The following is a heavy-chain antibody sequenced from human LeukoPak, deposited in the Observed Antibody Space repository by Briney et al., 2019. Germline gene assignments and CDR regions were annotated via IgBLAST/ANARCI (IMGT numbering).Heavy chain of an antibody. CDR1: GFTFSSYG. Sequence: SGGSLRLSCAASGFTFSSYGMRWVRQAPGKGLEWVAVISYGGSNKYYADSVKGRFTISRDNSKNTLYLQMNSLRAEDTAVYYCAKGLAYCGGDCYSSYFDYWGQGTLVTVSS. J-gene: IGHJ4*02. V-gene: IGHV3-30*18. CDR3: AKGLAYCGGDCYSSYFDY. D-gene: IGHD2-21*02. CDR2: ISYGGSNK.